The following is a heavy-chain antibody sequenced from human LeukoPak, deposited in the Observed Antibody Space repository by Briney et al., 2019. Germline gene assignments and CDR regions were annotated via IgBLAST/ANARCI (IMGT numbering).Heavy chain of an antibody. CDR3: ARVHTSSYAADS. CDR2: ISSSSSTI. D-gene: IGHD3-22*01. CDR1: GFTFSTYS. Sequence: GGSLRLSCAASGFTFSTYSIDWVRQAPGKGLEWISYISSSSSTIDFADSVKGRFTISRDNARNSVYLQMNSLRAEDTAVYYCARVHTSSYAADSWGQGTLVTVSS. J-gene: IGHJ4*02. V-gene: IGHV3-48*04.